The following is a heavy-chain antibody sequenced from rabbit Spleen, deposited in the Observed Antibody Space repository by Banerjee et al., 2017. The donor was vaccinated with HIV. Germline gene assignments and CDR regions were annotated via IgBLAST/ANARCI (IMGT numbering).Heavy chain of an antibody. CDR2: INAVTGKA. CDR3: ARDLAAVIGWNFGW. D-gene: IGHD1-1*01. J-gene: IGHJ4*01. V-gene: IGHV1S45*01. Sequence: QEQLVESGGGLVQPEGSLTLTCTASGIDFSSSYWICWVRQAPGKGLEWIACINAVTGKAVYASWAKGRFTFSKTSSTTVTLQMTSLTAADTATYFCARDLAAVIGWNFGWWGPGTLVTVS. CDR1: GIDFSSSYW.